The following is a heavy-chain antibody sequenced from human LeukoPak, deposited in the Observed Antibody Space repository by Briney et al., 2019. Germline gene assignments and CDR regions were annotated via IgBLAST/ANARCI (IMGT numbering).Heavy chain of an antibody. CDR3: ARFAAGGSYYYMDV. CDR2: ISGSGGST. Sequence: GGSLRLSCAASGFTFSSYSMNWVRQAPGKGLEWVSAISGSGGSTYYADSVKGRFTISRDNAKNSLYLQMNSLRADDTAVYYCARFAAGGSYYYMDVWGKGTTVTVSS. J-gene: IGHJ6*03. CDR1: GFTFSSYS. V-gene: IGHV3-23*01. D-gene: IGHD3-10*01.